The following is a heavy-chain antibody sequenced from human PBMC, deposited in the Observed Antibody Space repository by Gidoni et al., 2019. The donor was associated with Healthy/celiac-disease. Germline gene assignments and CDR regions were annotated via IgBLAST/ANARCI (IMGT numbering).Heavy chain of an antibody. CDR1: GYTFTGYY. J-gene: IGHJ4*02. D-gene: IGHD5-18*01. V-gene: IGHV1-2*02. Sequence: QGQLVQSGAEVKKPGASVKVSCKASGYTFTGYYMHWVRQAPGQGLEWMGWITPNSGGTNYAQKFQGRVTMTRDTSISTAYMELRRLRSDDTAVYYCARGLMWVDTAMVNGYWGQGTLVTVSS. CDR3: ARGLMWVDTAMVNGY. CDR2: ITPNSGGT.